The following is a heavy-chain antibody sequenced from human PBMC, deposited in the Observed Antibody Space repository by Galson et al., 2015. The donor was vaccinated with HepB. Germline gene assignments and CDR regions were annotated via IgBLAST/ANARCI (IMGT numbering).Heavy chain of an antibody. CDR2: FDPEDGET. CDR3: ATTAGAQQQYRLMGIGYFDY. J-gene: IGHJ4*02. CDR1: GYTLTELS. V-gene: IGHV1-24*01. D-gene: IGHD6-13*01. Sequence: SVKVSCKVSGYTLTELSMHWVRQAPGKGLEWMGGFDPEDGETIYAQKFQGRVTMTEDTSTDTAYMELSSLRSEDTAVYYCATTAGAQQQYRLMGIGYFDYWGQGTLVTVSS.